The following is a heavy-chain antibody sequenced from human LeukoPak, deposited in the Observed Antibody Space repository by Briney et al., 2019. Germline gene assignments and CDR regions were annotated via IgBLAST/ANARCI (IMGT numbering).Heavy chain of an antibody. D-gene: IGHD1/OR15-1a*01. CDR3: ARDGTAPGLYFDL. V-gene: IGHV3-7*01. J-gene: IGHJ4*01. CDR1: GFTFSDYW. CDR2: IRQEGSEK. Sequence: PGGSLRLSCAASGFTFSDYWLNWVRLAPGKGLEEVASIRQEGSEKSYVDSVKGRFTISRDNTWNSLYLQMNSVRAEDTAVYYCARDGTAPGLYFDLWGQGTLVTVS.